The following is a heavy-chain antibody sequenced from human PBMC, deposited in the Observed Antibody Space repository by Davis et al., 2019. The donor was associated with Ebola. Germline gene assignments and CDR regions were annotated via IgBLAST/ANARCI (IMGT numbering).Heavy chain of an antibody. CDR2: IWYDESNS. CDR1: GFAFDAFG. J-gene: IGHJ4*02. D-gene: IGHD6-25*01. V-gene: IGHV3-33*01. Sequence: GESLKISCVASGFAFDAFGMNWVRQAPGKGLEWVATIWYDESNSYYADSVKGRFTVSRDNSKNTLFLQMNSLGVEDTAIYYCARVKSFSSAFDYWGQGTLVTVSS. CDR3: ARVKSFSSAFDY.